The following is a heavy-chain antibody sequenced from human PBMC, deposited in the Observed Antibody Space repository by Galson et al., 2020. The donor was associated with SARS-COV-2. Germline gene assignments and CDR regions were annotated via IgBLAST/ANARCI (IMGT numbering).Heavy chain of an antibody. CDR2: ISYDGSNK. D-gene: IGHD3-22*01. CDR3: AKDIVDYDSSGYYYDYDYGMDV. CDR1: GFTFSSYG. Sequence: GGSLRLSCAASGFTFSSYGMNWVRQAPGKGLEWVAVISYDGSNKYYADSVKGRFTISRDNSKNTLYLQMNSLRAEDTAVYYCAKDIVDYDSSGYYYDYDYGMDVWGKGTTVTVSS. J-gene: IGHJ6*04. V-gene: IGHV3-30*18.